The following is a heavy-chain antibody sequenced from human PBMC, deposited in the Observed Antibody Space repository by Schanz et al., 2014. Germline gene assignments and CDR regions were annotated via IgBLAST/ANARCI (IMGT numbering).Heavy chain of an antibody. CDR1: GFTFGDYA. V-gene: IGHV3-23*01. CDR3: AKDAPYPFDL. CDR2: MNESHSTI. Sequence: EVQLLESGGGLVQPGGSLRLSCAASGFTFGDYAMTWVRQAPGKGLEWVSAMNESHSTIYYADSVRGRFTISRDNAENTLFLQMNSLRAEDTAVYYCAKDAPYPFDLWGRGTLITVSS. J-gene: IGHJ2*01.